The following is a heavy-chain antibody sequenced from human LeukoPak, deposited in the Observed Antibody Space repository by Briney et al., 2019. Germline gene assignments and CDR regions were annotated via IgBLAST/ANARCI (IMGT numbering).Heavy chain of an antibody. CDR3: ARVWAAAGTGDY. CDR1: GYTFTGYY. J-gene: IGHJ4*02. D-gene: IGHD6-13*01. V-gene: IGHV1-2*06. CDR2: INPNSGGT. Sequence: GASVKVSCKASGYTFTGYYMHWVRQAPGQGLEWVGRINPNSGGTNYAQKFQGRVTMTRDTSISTAYMELSRLRSDDTAVYYCARVWAAAGTGDYWGQGTLVTVSS.